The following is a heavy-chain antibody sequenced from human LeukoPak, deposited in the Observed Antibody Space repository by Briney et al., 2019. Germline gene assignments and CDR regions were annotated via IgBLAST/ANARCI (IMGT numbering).Heavy chain of an antibody. CDR2: ISYDGSIK. CDR3: AREVAPYYYKYGMDV. J-gene: IGHJ6*02. Sequence: GGSLRLSCAASGFSFSSYIMHWVRQAPGKGLEWVSFISYDGSIKYYADSVRGRFTISGDNSKNTLYLQMNSLGAEDTAVYYCAREVAPYYYKYGMDVWGQGTTVTVSS. CDR1: GFSFSSYI. D-gene: IGHD5-12*01. V-gene: IGHV3-30-3*01.